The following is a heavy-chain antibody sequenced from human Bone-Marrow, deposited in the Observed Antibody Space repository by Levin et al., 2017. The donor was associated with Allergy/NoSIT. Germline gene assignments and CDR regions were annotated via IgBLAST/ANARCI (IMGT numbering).Heavy chain of an antibody. V-gene: IGHV4-59*01. CDR2: IYYSGST. Sequence: SQTLSLTCTVSGGSISSYYWSWIRQPPGKGLEWIGYIYYSGSTNYNPSLKSRVTISVDTSKNQFSLKLSSVTAADTAVYYCARVIDAFDIWGQGTMVTVSS. CDR1: GGSISSYY. J-gene: IGHJ3*02. CDR3: ARVIDAFDI.